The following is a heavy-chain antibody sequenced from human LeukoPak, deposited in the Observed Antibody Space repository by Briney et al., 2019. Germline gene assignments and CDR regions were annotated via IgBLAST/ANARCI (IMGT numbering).Heavy chain of an antibody. Sequence: SGPTLVKPTQTLTLTCTFSAFSLSTSGVGVGWIRQPPGKALEWLALIYWDDDKRYSPSLKSRLTIPKDTSKNHVVLTMTYMDPVDPATYYCAHSGEGDYSLAFDYWGQGTLVTVSS. CDR3: AHSGEGDYSLAFDY. CDR2: IYWDDDK. CDR1: AFSLSTSGVG. D-gene: IGHD4-17*01. J-gene: IGHJ4*02. V-gene: IGHV2-5*02.